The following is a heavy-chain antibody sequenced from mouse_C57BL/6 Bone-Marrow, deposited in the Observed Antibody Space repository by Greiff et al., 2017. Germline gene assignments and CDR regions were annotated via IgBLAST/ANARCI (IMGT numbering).Heavy chain of an antibody. CDR3: ARRLLLRLYYFDY. Sequence: QVQLQQPGAELVKPGASVKLSCKASGYTFTSYWMHWVKQRPGQGLEWIGMIHPNSGSTNYNEKFKSKATLTVDKSSSTAYTQLSSLTSEDSAVYYCARRLLLRLYYFDYWGQGTTLTVSS. V-gene: IGHV1-64*01. CDR2: IHPNSGST. CDR1: GYTFTSYW. J-gene: IGHJ2*01. D-gene: IGHD1-1*01.